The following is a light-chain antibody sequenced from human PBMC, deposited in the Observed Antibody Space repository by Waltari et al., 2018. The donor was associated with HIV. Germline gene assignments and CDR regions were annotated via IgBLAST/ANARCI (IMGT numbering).Light chain of an antibody. Sequence: DIQLTQSPSFLSASVGDRVTITCRASQDMSSYVAWYQQKPGQAPKVLIYGASTVQYGVPPRFSGSGSGTEYTLTIRILQPDDFAKYYCQDLNNYPLFTVGPGTKVDVK. CDR2: GAS. V-gene: IGKV1-9*01. CDR1: QDMSSY. CDR3: QDLNNYPLFT. J-gene: IGKJ3*01.